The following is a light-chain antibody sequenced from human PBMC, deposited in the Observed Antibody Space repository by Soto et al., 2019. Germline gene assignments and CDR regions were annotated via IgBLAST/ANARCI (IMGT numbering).Light chain of an antibody. Sequence: EIMLTQSPGSLSLSPGERATLSCRASQSVTSNYLAWYQQKPGQAPRLLIYGASNRATGIPDRFSGSGSGTDFTLTISRLEPEDFAVSYCQQYDSSPRTFGQGTMVDIK. J-gene: IGKJ1*01. CDR2: GAS. V-gene: IGKV3-20*01. CDR3: QQYDSSPRT. CDR1: QSVTSNY.